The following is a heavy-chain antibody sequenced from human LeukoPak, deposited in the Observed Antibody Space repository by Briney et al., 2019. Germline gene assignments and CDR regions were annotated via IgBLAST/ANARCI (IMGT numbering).Heavy chain of an antibody. D-gene: IGHD3-10*01. Sequence: PGGSLRLSCAASGFTFSDYYMSWIRQAPGKGLEWVSYISSSGSTIYYADSVKGRFTISRDNAKNSLYLQMNSLRAEDTAVYYCARGSITMVRGVIITPQYYYMDVWGKGTTVTISS. CDR1: GFTFSDYY. J-gene: IGHJ6*03. V-gene: IGHV3-11*01. CDR3: ARGSITMVRGVIITPQYYYMDV. CDR2: ISSSGSTI.